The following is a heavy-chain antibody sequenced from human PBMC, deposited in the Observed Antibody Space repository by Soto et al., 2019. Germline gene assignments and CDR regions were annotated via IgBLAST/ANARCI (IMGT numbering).Heavy chain of an antibody. Sequence: GGSLRLSCAASGFTFSSYAMSWVRQAPGKGLEWVSAISGSGGSTYYADSVKGRFTISRDNSKNTLYLQMNSLRAEDTAVYYCAKDLTIFGVVILDAFDIWGQGTMVTVSS. V-gene: IGHV3-23*01. D-gene: IGHD3-3*01. J-gene: IGHJ3*02. CDR3: AKDLTIFGVVILDAFDI. CDR2: ISGSGGST. CDR1: GFTFSSYA.